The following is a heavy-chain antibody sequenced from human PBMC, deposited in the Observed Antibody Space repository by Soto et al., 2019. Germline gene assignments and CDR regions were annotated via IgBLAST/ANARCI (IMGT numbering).Heavy chain of an antibody. CDR2: INPNSGGT. CDR3: AIALGGWLQLAD. J-gene: IGHJ4*02. V-gene: IGHV1-2*04. Sequence: QVPLVPSWAEVKKPGASVKVSCKASGSTFTGYYMHWVRQAPGQGLEWMGWINPNSGGTNYSQKFQGWVTMTRDTSISTAYMELSRLRSEDSAVFYSAIALGGWLQLADWGQGTLVTVSS. D-gene: IGHD5-12*01. CDR1: GSTFTGYY.